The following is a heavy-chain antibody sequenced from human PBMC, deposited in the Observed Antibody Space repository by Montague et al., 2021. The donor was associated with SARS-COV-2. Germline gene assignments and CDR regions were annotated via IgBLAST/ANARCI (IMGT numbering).Heavy chain of an antibody. V-gene: IGHV4-30-2*03. J-gene: IGHJ5*02. CDR3: ARLPTGFPNWFDT. CDR2: VHNTGNS. CDR1: GFSLSTSGMC. Sequence: LVKPTQTLTLTCTFSGFSLSTSGMCVSWIRQPPGRGLEWITTVHNTGNSYHNSSLQSRVTMSRDTSQRQVSLRLNSMTTADTALYYCARLPTGFPNWFDTWGQGILVTVSS. D-gene: IGHD3-9*01.